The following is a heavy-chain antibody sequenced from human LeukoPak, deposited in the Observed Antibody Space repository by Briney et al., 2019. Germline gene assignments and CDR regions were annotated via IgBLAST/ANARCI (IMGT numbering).Heavy chain of an antibody. CDR3: ARLALQDYFYDY. CDR1: GGSISSGGYY. D-gene: IGHD2/OR15-2a*01. V-gene: IGHV4-31*03. CDR2: IYYSGST. J-gene: IGHJ4*02. Sequence: SETLSLTCTVSGGSISSGGYYWSWIRQHPGKGLEWIGYIYYSGSTYYNPSLKSRVTISVDTSKNQLSLKLSSVTAADTAVYYRARLALQDYFYDYWGQGTLVTVSS.